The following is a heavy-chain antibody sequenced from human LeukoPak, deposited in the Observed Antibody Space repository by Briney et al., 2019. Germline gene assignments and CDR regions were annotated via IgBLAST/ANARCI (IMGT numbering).Heavy chain of an antibody. Sequence: GASVKVSCKASGDTFSSYDISWVRQAPGQGLEWMGGIIPIFGTANYAQKFQGRVTITADESATTAYMELSSLRSEDTAVYYCARGGRRFLEWFRFEMKYYFDYWGQGTLVTVSS. V-gene: IGHV1-69*13. CDR2: IIPIFGTA. D-gene: IGHD3-3*01. CDR3: ARGGRRFLEWFRFEMKYYFDY. J-gene: IGHJ4*02. CDR1: GDTFSSYD.